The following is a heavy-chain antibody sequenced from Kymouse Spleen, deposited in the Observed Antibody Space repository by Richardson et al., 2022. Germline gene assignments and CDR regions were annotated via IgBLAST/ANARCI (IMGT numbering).Heavy chain of an antibody. D-gene: IGHD3-10*01. J-gene: IGHJ6*02. CDR3: ARVPLLWFGESYYYGMDV. V-gene: IGHV4-61*01. CDR1: GGSVSSGSYY. Sequence: QVQLQESGPGLVKPSETLSLTCTVSGGSVSSGSYYWSWIRQPPGKGLEWIGYIYYSGSTNYNPSLKSRVTISVDTSKNQFSLKLSSVTAADTAVYYCARVPLLWFGESYYYGMDVWGQGTTVTVSS. CDR2: IYYSGST.